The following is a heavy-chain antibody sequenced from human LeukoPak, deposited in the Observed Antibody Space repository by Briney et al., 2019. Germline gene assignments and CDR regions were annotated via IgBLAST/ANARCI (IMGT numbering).Heavy chain of an antibody. J-gene: IGHJ4*02. CDR3: AKDMTMVRGVVDY. D-gene: IGHD3-10*01. V-gene: IGHV3-30*02. Sequence: GGSLRLSCAASGFTFSSYGMHWVRQAPGKGLEWVAYIRYDGSNKYYADSVKGRFTISRDNSKNTLYLQMNSLRAEDTAVYYCAKDMTMVRGVVDYWGQGTLVTFSS. CDR1: GFTFSSYG. CDR2: IRYDGSNK.